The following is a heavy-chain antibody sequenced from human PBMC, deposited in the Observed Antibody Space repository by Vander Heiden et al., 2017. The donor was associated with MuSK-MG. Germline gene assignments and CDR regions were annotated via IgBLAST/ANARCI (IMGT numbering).Heavy chain of an antibody. CDR3: ATIAGGAAIMGGDDY. CDR2: IYYSGST. Sequence: QLQLDESRPGLVKPSETLSLTCTVSGGSISISSYYWGWIRQPTGKGLEWIGSIYYSGSTPYTPTRKSRVTIYVDTSKNQGSLKLRPVTAAETAVYYCATIAGGAAIMGGDDYCVQGSIVAVCS. D-gene: IGHD2-2*02. J-gene: IGHJ4*02. CDR1: GGSISISSYY. V-gene: IGHV4-39*01.